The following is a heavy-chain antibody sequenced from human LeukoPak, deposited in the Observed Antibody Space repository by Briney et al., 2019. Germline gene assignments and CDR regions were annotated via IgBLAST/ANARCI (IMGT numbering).Heavy chain of an antibody. Sequence: PGRSLRLSCSASGFTFGDYVMSWVRQAPGKGLEWVGFIRSKAYGGTTEYAASVKGRFTISRDDSKSIAYLQMNSLKYEDTAVYYCTKDQYSSAWTAFDYWGQGTLVTVSS. CDR2: IRSKAYGGTT. V-gene: IGHV3-49*04. CDR1: GFTFGDYV. CDR3: TKDQYSSAWTAFDY. D-gene: IGHD6-19*01. J-gene: IGHJ4*02.